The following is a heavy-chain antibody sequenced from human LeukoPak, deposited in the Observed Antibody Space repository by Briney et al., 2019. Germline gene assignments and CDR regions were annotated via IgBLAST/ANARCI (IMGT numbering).Heavy chain of an antibody. CDR2: ITSDGSST. D-gene: IGHD2-2*01. V-gene: IGHV3-74*03. Sequence: GGSLRLSCAASGFTFSSCWMHWVRQAPGKGLVWVARITSDGSSTTYAESVKGRFTISRDNAKNTLYLQMNSLRAEDTAVYYCARDWYHAIDYWGQGTLVTVSS. J-gene: IGHJ4*02. CDR3: ARDWYHAIDY. CDR1: GFTFSSCW.